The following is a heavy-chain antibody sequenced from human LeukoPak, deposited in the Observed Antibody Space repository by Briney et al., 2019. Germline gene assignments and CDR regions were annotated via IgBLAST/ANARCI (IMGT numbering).Heavy chain of an antibody. Sequence: PSETLSLTCTVSGGSISSGGYYWSWTRQHPVKGLEWIGYIYYSGSTYYNPSLKSRVTISVDTSKNQFSLKLSSVTAADTAVYYCARSFTMIVVAQGYWGQGTLVTVSS. V-gene: IGHV4-31*03. J-gene: IGHJ4*02. CDR3: ARSFTMIVVAQGY. CDR2: IYYSGST. D-gene: IGHD3-22*01. CDR1: GGSISSGGYY.